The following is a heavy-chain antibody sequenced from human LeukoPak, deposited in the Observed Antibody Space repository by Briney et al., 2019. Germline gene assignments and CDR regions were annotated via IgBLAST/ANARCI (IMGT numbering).Heavy chain of an antibody. CDR3: ARITGNFYEIDY. CDR1: GFTFSSYG. J-gene: IGHJ4*02. V-gene: IGHV3-33*01. D-gene: IGHD5/OR15-5a*01. Sequence: PGGSLRLSCAASGFTFSSYGMHWVRQAPGKGLEWVAVIWYDGSKEYYADSVKGRFTISRDNSEDTLYLQMNSLRAEDTAVFYCARITGNFYEIDYWGQGTLVTVSS. CDR2: IWYDGSKE.